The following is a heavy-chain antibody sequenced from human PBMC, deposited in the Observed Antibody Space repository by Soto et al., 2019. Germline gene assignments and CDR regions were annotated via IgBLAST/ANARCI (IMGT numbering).Heavy chain of an antibody. V-gene: IGHV1-18*01. CDR2: IATYNSNK. J-gene: IGHJ5*02. Sequence: ASVKVSCKTSGDTFTNFGPSWVRQAPGQGLEWMGWIATYNSNKNYAQKFQGRLTLTTDTSTSTGYMELKSLEYDDTAVYYCARVLRGVVNWFDPWGQGTLVTVSS. D-gene: IGHD3-10*01. CDR1: GDTFTNFG. CDR3: ARVLRGVVNWFDP.